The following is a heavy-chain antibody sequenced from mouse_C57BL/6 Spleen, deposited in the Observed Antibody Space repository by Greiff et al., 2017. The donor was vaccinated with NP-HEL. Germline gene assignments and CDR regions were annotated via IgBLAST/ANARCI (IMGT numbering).Heavy chain of an antibody. J-gene: IGHJ3*01. CDR3: ARIYDGYYNPAWFAY. CDR2: LYPGSSST. CDR1: GYTFTSYW. D-gene: IGHD2-3*01. Sequence: QVQLQQPGAELVKPGASVKMSCKASGYTFTSYWITWVKQRHGQGLEGRVKLYPGSSSTNYNEHTKSKATLTVDTSSSTAYMQLSSLTSEDSAVYYCARIYDGYYNPAWFAYWGQGNLVTVYA. V-gene: IGHV1-55*01.